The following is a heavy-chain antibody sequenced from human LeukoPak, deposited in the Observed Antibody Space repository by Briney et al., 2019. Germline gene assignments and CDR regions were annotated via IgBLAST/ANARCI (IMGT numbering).Heavy chain of an antibody. CDR1: GFSFSSYS. CDR3: ARDPHYLDY. J-gene: IGHJ4*02. CDR2: IAYTGTI. V-gene: IGHV3-48*01. Sequence: WGSLTLSCTASGFSFSSYSMNWVRQPPGKGLEWIAYIAYTGTIHYADSVRGRFAISIDKAKSSVSLQLNSVSAEDTAVYYCARDPHYLDYWGQGTLVTVSS.